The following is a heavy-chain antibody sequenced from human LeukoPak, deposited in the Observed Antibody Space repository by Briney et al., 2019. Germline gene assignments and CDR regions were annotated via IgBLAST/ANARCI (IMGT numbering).Heavy chain of an antibody. CDR2: MYYSGST. CDR3: ASVLGGHASDI. D-gene: IGHD3-16*01. V-gene: IGHV4-39*07. CDR1: GGSISSSSYY. Sequence: SETLSLTCTVSGGSISSSSYYWGWIRQPPGKGLKWIGNMYYSGSTYYNPSLKSRVTISVDTSKNQFSLKLTSVTAADTAMYYCASVLGGHASDIWGQGTMVTVSS. J-gene: IGHJ3*02.